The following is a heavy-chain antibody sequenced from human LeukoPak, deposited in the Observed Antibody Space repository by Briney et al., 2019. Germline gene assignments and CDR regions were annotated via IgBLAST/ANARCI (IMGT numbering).Heavy chain of an antibody. J-gene: IGHJ4*02. Sequence: ETLSLTCTVSGGSPSRYYWTWIRQPPGKGLECIVYIYYSVSASYTPSRKSRVTISVVTSKSQFSLKLSSVTAADTAVYYCARRRTVTVFGYWGQGTLVTVAS. CDR2: IYYSVSA. CDR3: ARRRTVTVFGY. D-gene: IGHD3/OR15-3a*01. V-gene: IGHV4-59*08. CDR1: GGSPSRYY.